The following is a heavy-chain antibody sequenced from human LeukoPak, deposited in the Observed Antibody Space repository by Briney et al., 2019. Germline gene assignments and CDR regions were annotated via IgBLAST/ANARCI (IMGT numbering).Heavy chain of an antibody. J-gene: IGHJ2*01. CDR3: ARKIAANWYFDL. V-gene: IGHV4-38-2*02. CDR1: GYSISCGYQ. D-gene: IGHD6-13*01. Sequence: SETLSLTCTVSGYSISCGYQWGWIRQPPGKGLEWIGSIYHSGSTYYNPSLKSRVTISVDTSKNQFSLKLSSVTAADTAVYYCARKIAANWYFDLWGRGTLVTVSS. CDR2: IYHSGST.